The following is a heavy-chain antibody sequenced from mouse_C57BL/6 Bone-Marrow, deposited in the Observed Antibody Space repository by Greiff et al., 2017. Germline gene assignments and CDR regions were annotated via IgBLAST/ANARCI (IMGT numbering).Heavy chain of an antibody. V-gene: IGHV1-81*01. Sequence: QVQLKESGAELARPGASVKLSCKASGYTFTSYGISWVKQRTGQGLEWIGEIYPRSGNTYYNEKFKGKATLTADKSSSTAYMELRSLTSEDSAVYFCARDPYHSNQGYWGQGTTLTVSS. CDR3: ARDPYHSNQGY. CDR1: GYTFTSYG. CDR2: IYPRSGNT. D-gene: IGHD2-5*01. J-gene: IGHJ2*01.